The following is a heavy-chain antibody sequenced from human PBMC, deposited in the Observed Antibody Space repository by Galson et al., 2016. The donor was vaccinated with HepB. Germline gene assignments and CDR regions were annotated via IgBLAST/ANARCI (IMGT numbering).Heavy chain of an antibody. CDR3: TCGRSPGAY. D-gene: IGHD3-16*02. CDR1: GFTVSNNY. CDR2: IYSGGST. Sequence: SLRLSCAASGFTVSNNYMSWVRQAPGKGLEWVSLIYSGGSTSYADSVKGRFTISRDHFKNTLYLKMNSLRAEDTAVYFCTCGRSPGAYWGQGTLVTVSS. V-gene: IGHV3-53*01. J-gene: IGHJ4*02.